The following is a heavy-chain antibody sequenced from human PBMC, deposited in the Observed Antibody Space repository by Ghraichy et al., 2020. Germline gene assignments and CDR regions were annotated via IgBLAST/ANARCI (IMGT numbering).Heavy chain of an antibody. V-gene: IGHV3-23*01. J-gene: IGHJ3*02. CDR1: AFTFSSYA. CDR2: ISGSGGTT. Sequence: GGSLRLSCAASAFTFSSYAMSWVRQAPGKGLEWVSAISGSGGTTYYADSVKGRFTISRDNSKNTLYLQMNSVKAEDTAVYYCAKDAIVGGHGDAFDIWGQRTMVTVSS. D-gene: IGHD1-26*01. CDR3: AKDAIVGGHGDAFDI.